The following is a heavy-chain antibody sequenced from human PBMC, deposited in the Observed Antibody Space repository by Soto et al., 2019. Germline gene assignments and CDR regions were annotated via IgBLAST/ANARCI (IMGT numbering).Heavy chain of an antibody. J-gene: IGHJ3*02. V-gene: IGHV4-30-2*01. CDR2: IYQSGST. CDR3: ARGAHSDTSGYLDAFDI. CDR1: GGSISSGGYS. D-gene: IGHD3-22*01. Sequence: PSETLSLTCVVSGGSISSGGYSWSWIRQPPGKGLEWLGYIYQSGSTYYNPSLTSRVTISVDRSKNQFYLKLISVTAADTAVYYCARGAHSDTSGYLDAFDIWGQGRMVTVSS.